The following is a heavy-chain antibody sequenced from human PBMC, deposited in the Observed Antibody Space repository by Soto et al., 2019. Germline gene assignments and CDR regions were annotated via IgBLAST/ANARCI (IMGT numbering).Heavy chain of an antibody. V-gene: IGHV1-69*01. D-gene: IGHD3-10*01. J-gene: IGHJ3*01. CDR2: IIPIFGTA. Sequence: QVQLVQSGAEVKKPGSSVKVSCKASGGTFSSYAISWVRQAPGQGLEWMGGIIPIFGTANYAQKFQGRVTITADESTSTAYMELSSLRSEDTAVYYCARGMKHYYGSGSNAFDLWGQGTMVTVSS. CDR1: GGTFSSYA. CDR3: ARGMKHYYGSGSNAFDL.